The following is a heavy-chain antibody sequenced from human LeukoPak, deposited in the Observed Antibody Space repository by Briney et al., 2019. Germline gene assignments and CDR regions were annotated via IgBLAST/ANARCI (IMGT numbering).Heavy chain of an antibody. CDR1: GLTFSSYG. V-gene: IGHV3-30*02. Sequence: GGSLRLSCAASGLTFSSYGMHWVRQAPGKGLEWVAFIRYDGSNKYYADSVKGRFTISRDNSKNTLYLQMNSLRAEDTAVYYCAKEWVYYDSSGYSYYFDYWGQGTLVTVSS. D-gene: IGHD3-22*01. CDR3: AKEWVYYDSSGYSYYFDY. J-gene: IGHJ4*02. CDR2: IRYDGSNK.